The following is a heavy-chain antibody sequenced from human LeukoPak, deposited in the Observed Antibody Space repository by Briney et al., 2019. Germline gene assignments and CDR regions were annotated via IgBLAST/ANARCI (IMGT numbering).Heavy chain of an antibody. Sequence: PSQTLSLTCTVSGGSISSGSYYWSWIRQPAGKGLEWTGRIYTSGSTNYNPSLKSRVTISVDTSKNQFSLKLSSVTAADTAVYYCAGGVRDGYNPRWGQGTLVTVSS. J-gene: IGHJ4*02. CDR1: GGSISSGSYY. CDR3: AGGVRDGYNPR. D-gene: IGHD5-24*01. CDR2: IYTSGST. V-gene: IGHV4-61*02.